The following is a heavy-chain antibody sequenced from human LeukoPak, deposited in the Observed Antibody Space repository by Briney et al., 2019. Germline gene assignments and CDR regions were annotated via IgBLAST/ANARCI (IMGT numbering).Heavy chain of an antibody. V-gene: IGHV4-61*02. J-gene: IGHJ4*02. D-gene: IGHD3-22*01. Sequence: SQTLSLTCTVSGGSISSGSYYWSWIRQPAGKGLEWIGRIYTSGSTNYNPSLKSRVTISVDTSKNQFSLKLSSVTAADTAVYYCARVPDWDSSGYFDYWGQGTLVTVSS. CDR3: ARVPDWDSSGYFDY. CDR1: GGSISSGSYY. CDR2: IYTSGST.